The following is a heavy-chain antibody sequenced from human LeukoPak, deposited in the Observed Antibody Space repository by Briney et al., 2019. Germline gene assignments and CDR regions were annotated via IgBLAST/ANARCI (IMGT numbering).Heavy chain of an antibody. CDR3: ARFPGIAAAGDH. CDR1: GGSFSGYY. CDR2: INHSGST. D-gene: IGHD6-13*01. J-gene: IGHJ4*02. Sequence: SETLSLTCAVYGGSFSGYYWSWIRQPPGKGLEWIGEINHSGSTNYNPSLKSRVTISVDTSKNQFSLKLSSVTAADTAVYYCARFPGIAAAGDHWGQGTLVTVSS. V-gene: IGHV4-34*01.